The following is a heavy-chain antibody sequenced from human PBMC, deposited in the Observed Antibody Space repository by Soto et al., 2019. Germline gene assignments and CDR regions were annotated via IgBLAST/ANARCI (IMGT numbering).Heavy chain of an antibody. CDR2: INHSGST. D-gene: IGHD2-2*01. Sequence: SETLSLTCAVYGGSFSGDYWSWIRQPPGKGLEWMGEINHSGSTNYNPSLKSRVTISVDTSKNQCSLKLSSVTAADTAVYYCAREHIVVVPARLLGYYYYGMDVWGQGTTVTVSS. CDR3: AREHIVVVPARLLGYYYYGMDV. J-gene: IGHJ6*02. CDR1: GGSFSGDY. V-gene: IGHV4-34*01.